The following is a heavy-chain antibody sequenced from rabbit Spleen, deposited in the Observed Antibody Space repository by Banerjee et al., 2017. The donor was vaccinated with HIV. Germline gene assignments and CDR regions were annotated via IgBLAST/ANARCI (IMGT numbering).Heavy chain of an antibody. Sequence: QEQLVESGGGLVQPGGSLKLSCKASGFDFSNYGVSWVRQAPGKGLEWIGYIEPIFGNTYYANWVNGRFTISSHNAQNTLYLQLSTLTAADTATYFCVREAGYGSGSGAYIPYLWGPGTLVTVS. CDR3: VREAGYGSGSGAYIPYL. CDR2: IEPIFGNT. D-gene: IGHD1-1*01. J-gene: IGHJ6*01. V-gene: IGHV1S47*01. CDR1: GFDFSNYG.